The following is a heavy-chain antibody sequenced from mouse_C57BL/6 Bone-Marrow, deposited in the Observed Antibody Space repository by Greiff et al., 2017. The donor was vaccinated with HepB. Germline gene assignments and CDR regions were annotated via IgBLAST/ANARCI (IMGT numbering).Heavy chain of an antibody. D-gene: IGHD2-1*01. CDR1: GFSLTSYG. V-gene: IGHV2-6*01. CDR3: ASSSYYGNSWFAY. Sequence: VKLMESGPGLVAPSQSLSITCTVSGFSLTSYGVDWVRQSPGKGLEWLGVIWGVGSTNYNSALKSRLSISKDNSKSQVFLKMNSLQTDDTVMYYCASSSYYGNSWFAYWGQGTLVTVSA. J-gene: IGHJ3*01. CDR2: IWGVGST.